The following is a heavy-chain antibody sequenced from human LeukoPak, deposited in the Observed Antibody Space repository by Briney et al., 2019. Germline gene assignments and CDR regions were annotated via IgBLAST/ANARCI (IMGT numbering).Heavy chain of an antibody. CDR1: GFTFTSYA. D-gene: IGHD2-15*01. CDR3: AKLGPGYCSVGTCYSKWYYFDS. V-gene: IGHV3-23*01. CDR2: ISGSGGST. J-gene: IGHJ4*02. Sequence: GGSLRLSCAASGFTFTSYAMSCVRHTPGKGLEWVSAISGSGGSTYYADSVKGRFTISRDNSKNTLHLQMNSLRAEDTAVYYCAKLGPGYCSVGTCYSKWYYFDSWGQGTLVTVSS.